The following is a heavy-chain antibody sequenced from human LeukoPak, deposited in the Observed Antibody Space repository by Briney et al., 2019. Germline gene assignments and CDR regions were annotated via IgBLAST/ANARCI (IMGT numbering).Heavy chain of an antibody. CDR3: ARGGSYWYFDL. D-gene: IGHD3-10*01. Sequence: SETLSLTCTVSGGSISSYYWSWIRQPPGKGLEWIGYIYYSGSTNYNPSLKSRVTISVDRSKNQFSLKLSSVTAADTAVYYCARGGSYWYFDLWGRGTLVTVSS. CDR1: GGSISSYY. CDR2: IYYSGST. J-gene: IGHJ2*01. V-gene: IGHV4-59*12.